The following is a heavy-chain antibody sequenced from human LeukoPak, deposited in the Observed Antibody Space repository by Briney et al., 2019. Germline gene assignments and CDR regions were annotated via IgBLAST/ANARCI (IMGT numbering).Heavy chain of an antibody. CDR3: AKVERGGSYFYAMDV. CDR1: GFNINNYW. D-gene: IGHD3-16*01. J-gene: IGHJ6*02. Sequence: GGSLRLSCAVSGFNINNYWMTWYRQAPGKGLECVAHIKGDASEKYYVDSVKGRFTISRDNAENSLYLQMNSLRAEDTAVYYCAKVERGGSYFYAMDVWGQGTTVTVSS. V-gene: IGHV3-7*03. CDR2: IKGDASEK.